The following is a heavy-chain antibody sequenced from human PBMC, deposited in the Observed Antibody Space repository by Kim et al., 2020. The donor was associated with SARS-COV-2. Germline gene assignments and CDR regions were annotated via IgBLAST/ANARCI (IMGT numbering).Heavy chain of an antibody. CDR2: IYYSGST. V-gene: IGHV4-39*01. J-gene: IGHJ4*02. CDR3: ARHTAWPLSSGYYSYFDY. Sequence: SETLSLTCTVSGGSISSSSYYWGWIRQPPGKGLEWIGSIYYSGSTYYNPSLKSRVTISVDTSKNQFSLKLSSVTAADTAVYYCARHTAWPLSSGYYSYFDYWGQGTLVTVSS. D-gene: IGHD3-22*01. CDR1: GGSISSSSYY.